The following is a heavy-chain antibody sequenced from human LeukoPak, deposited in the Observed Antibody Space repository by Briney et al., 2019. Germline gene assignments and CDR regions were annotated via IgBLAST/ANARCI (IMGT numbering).Heavy chain of an antibody. D-gene: IGHD6-19*01. J-gene: IGHJ4*02. Sequence: GGSLRLSCTGSGFTFSNYYMSWIRQAPGKGLEWVSHVSDDGTAIYYADSVKGRFTIFKDNAKSSLYLQMNSLRAEDTAVYYCARDRRYSSINDGHFDYWGQGTLVTVSS. CDR3: ARDRRYSSINDGHFDY. CDR2: VSDDGTAI. V-gene: IGHV3-11*01. CDR1: GFTFSNYY.